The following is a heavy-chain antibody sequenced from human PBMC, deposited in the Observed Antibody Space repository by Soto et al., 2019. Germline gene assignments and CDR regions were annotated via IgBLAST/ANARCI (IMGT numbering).Heavy chain of an antibody. CDR3: ARDTHYYDSSGEFDY. Sequence: QVQLVQSGAEVKKPGASVKVSCKASGYTFTSYAMHWVRQAPGQRLEWMGWINAGNGNTKYSQKFQGRVTITRDTSASTAYMELSSLRSEDTAAYYCARDTHYYDSSGEFDYWGQGTLVTVSS. CDR1: GYTFTSYA. D-gene: IGHD3-22*01. J-gene: IGHJ4*02. CDR2: INAGNGNT. V-gene: IGHV1-3*01.